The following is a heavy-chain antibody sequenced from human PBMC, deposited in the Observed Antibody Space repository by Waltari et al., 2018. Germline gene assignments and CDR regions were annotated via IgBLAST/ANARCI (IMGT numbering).Heavy chain of an antibody. J-gene: IGHJ4*02. CDR1: GCTFSSYS. V-gene: IGHV3-21*01. D-gene: IGHD3-10*01. Sequence: EVQLVESGGGLVKPGGSLRLSCAASGCTFSSYSMNWVRQAPGKGLEWVSSISSSSSYIDYADSVKGRFTISRDNAKNSLYLQMNSLRAEDTAVYYCARGFADRTGGYWGPGTLVTVSS. CDR3: ARGFADRTGGY. CDR2: ISSSSSYI.